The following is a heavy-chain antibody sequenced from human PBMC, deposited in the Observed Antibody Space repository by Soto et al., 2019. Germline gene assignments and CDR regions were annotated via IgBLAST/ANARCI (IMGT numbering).Heavy chain of an antibody. D-gene: IGHD3-22*01. V-gene: IGHV3-48*01. Sequence: TGGSLRLSCAASGFTFSTYSMNWVRQAQGKGLEWVSYISSSSSTIFYTDSVKGRFTVSRDNAKNSLYLQMNSLRAEDTAVYYYARPTYYYDSSGPPAYWGQGTLVTV. CDR2: ISSSSSTI. CDR3: ARPTYYYDSSGPPAY. CDR1: GFTFSTYS. J-gene: IGHJ4*02.